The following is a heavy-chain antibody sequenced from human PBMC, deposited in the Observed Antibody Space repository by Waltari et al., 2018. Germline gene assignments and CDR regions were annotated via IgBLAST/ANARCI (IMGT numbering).Heavy chain of an antibody. CDR3: ARDLSREHAVAGRPGPAMDV. V-gene: IGHV3-48*01. D-gene: IGHD6-19*01. Sequence: EVQLVESGGALAQPGGSLRLSCATPGFVFRAHSLSWVRQVPGKGLEWVSYISSSSSNRYYAESVRGRFTISRDNAQNSLFLQMDSLRAEDTAVYFCARDLSREHAVAGRPGPAMDVWGRGTTVIVSS. J-gene: IGHJ6*02. CDR1: GFVFRAHS. CDR2: ISSSSSNR.